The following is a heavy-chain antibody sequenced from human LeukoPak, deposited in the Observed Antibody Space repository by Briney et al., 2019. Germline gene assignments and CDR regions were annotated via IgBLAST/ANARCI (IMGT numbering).Heavy chain of an antibody. CDR3: ARGKTVTTDYYYYMDV. V-gene: IGHV1-3*03. J-gene: IGHJ6*03. Sequence: GASVKVSCKASGYTFTSYAMHWVRQAPGQRLEWMGWINAGNGNTKYSQEFQGRVTITRDTSASTAYMELSSLRSEDMAVYYCARGKTVTTDYYYYMDVWGKGTTVTVSS. CDR1: GYTFTSYA. CDR2: INAGNGNT. D-gene: IGHD4-11*01.